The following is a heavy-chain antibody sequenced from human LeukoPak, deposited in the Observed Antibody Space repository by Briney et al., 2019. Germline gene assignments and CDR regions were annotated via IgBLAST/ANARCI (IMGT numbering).Heavy chain of an antibody. CDR1: GFTFSSYA. CDR3: ARDWYYYGSGSPPRDWFDP. D-gene: IGHD3-10*01. CDR2: ISYDGSNK. J-gene: IGHJ5*02. V-gene: IGHV3-30-3*01. Sequence: GGSLRLSCAASGFTFSSYAMHWVRQAPGKGLEWVAVISYDGSNKYYADSVKGRFTISRDNSKNTLYLQMNSLRAEDTAVYYCARDWYYYGSGSPPRDWFDPWGQGTLVTVSS.